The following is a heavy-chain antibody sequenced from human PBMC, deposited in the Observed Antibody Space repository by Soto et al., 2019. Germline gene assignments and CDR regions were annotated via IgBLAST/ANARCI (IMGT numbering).Heavy chain of an antibody. CDR2: IYHSGNT. Sequence: QVQLQESGPGLLKPSETLSLTCTVSGDSISNYYWSWIRQAPGKGLEWIGFIYHSGNTNYNPSLKSRVTMSIDTSTSQFSLKLNSVTAADTAVYYCARDQGIASSGPFDYWGPGTLVTVSS. V-gene: IGHV4-59*01. CDR1: GDSISNYY. CDR3: ARDQGIASSGPFDY. D-gene: IGHD6-13*01. J-gene: IGHJ4*02.